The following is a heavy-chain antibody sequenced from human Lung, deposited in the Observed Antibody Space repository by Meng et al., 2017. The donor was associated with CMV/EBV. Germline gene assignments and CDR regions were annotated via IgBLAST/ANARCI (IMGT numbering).Heavy chain of an antibody. J-gene: IGHJ3*02. Sequence: SVXVSXXASGYTFTNYFMHWVRLGPGQGLEWMGVINTGSGSTNYAQKFQGRVSMTRDTSTSTVYMEVSSLRSADTAVYFCARDSSGSYYGAFDIWGRGTMVTVSS. CDR1: GYTFTNYF. CDR3: ARDSSGSYYGAFDI. V-gene: IGHV1-46*01. D-gene: IGHD1-26*01. CDR2: INTGSGST.